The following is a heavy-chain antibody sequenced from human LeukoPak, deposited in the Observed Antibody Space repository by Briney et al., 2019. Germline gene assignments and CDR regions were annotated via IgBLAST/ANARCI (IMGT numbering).Heavy chain of an antibody. Sequence: GGSLRLSCAASGSTFSRYAMSWVRQAPGKGLEWLSAISESDGSTYYADSVKGRFTISRDNSKNTLYLQMNSLGADDTAVYFCAKDISQGYTFGSIEEYYWGQGTLVTVSS. CDR2: ISESDGST. J-gene: IGHJ4*02. CDR1: GSTFSRYA. CDR3: AKDISQGYTFGSIEEYY. D-gene: IGHD5-18*01. V-gene: IGHV3-23*01.